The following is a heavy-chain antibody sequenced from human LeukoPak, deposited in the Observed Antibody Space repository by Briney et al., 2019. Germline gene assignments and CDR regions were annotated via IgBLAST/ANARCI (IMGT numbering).Heavy chain of an antibody. Sequence: GGSLRLSCAASGFTFSSYGMHWVRQAPGKGLEWVAVISYDGSNKYYADSVKGRFTISRDNSKNTLYLQMNSLRAEDTAVYYCAKGRHYDSRLRDYWGQGTLVTVSS. CDR1: GFTFSSYG. V-gene: IGHV3-30*18. D-gene: IGHD3-22*01. J-gene: IGHJ4*02. CDR3: AKGRHYDSRLRDY. CDR2: ISYDGSNK.